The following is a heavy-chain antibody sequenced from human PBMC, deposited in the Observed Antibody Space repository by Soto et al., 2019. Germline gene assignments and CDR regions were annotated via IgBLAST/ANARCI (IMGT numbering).Heavy chain of an antibody. CDR1: DGSSGAYD. CDR3: ARGGRAAYYYYMGV. V-gene: IGHV4-59*01. J-gene: IGHJ6*03. Sequence: SETLCVTSSVADGSSGAYDWSWIRKNPGKGLEWIGYIYYSGSTNYNPSLKSRVTISVDTSKNQFSLKLSSVTAADTAVYYCARGGRAAYYYYMGVWGTGTTVTVSS. CDR2: IYYSGST.